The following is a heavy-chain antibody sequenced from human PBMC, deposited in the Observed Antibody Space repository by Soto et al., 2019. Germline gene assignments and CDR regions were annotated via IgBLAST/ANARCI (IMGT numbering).Heavy chain of an antibody. CDR3: AREVGAAYFDY. Sequence: SDTLSLTCTVSGCSISSYYWSWIRQPPGKGLEWIGYIYYSGSTNYNPSLKSRVTISVDTSKNQFSLKLSSVTAADTAVYYCAREVGAAYFDYWGQGTLVTVSS. CDR1: GCSISSYY. J-gene: IGHJ4*02. CDR2: IYYSGST. V-gene: IGHV4-59*01. D-gene: IGHD2-15*01.